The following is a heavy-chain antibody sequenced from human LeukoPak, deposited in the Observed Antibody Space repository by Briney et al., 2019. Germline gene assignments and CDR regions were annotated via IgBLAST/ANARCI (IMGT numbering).Heavy chain of an antibody. J-gene: IGHJ6*02. CDR1: GGTFSSYA. V-gene: IGHV1-69*05. D-gene: IGHD3-10*01. Sequence: VASVKVSCKASGGTFSSYAISWVRQAPGQGLEWMGGIIPIFGTANYAQKFQGRVTITTDESTSTAYMELSSLRSDDTAVYFCAREGTVRGLLRYYYYDGMDVWGQGTTVTVSS. CDR3: AREGTVRGLLRYYYYDGMDV. CDR2: IIPIFGTA.